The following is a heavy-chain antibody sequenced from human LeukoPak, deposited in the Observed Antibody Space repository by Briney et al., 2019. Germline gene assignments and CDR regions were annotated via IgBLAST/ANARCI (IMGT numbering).Heavy chain of an antibody. J-gene: IGHJ6*03. CDR3: ARDRMPDYYYYYMDV. CDR2: ISYDGSNK. V-gene: IGHV3-30*04. Sequence: GGSLRLSCAASGFTFSSYAMHWVRQAPGKGLEWVAVISYDGSNKYYADSVKGRFTISRDNSRNTLYLQMNSLRAEDTAVYYCARDRMPDYYYYYMDVWGKGTTVTVSS. D-gene: IGHD1-14*01. CDR1: GFTFSSYA.